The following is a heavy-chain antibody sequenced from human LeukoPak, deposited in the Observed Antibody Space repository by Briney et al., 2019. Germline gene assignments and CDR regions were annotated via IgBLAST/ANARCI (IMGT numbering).Heavy chain of an antibody. V-gene: IGHV3-21*01. Sequence: GGSLRLSCAASGFTFSSYSMNWVRQAPGKGLEWVSSISSSSSYIYYADSVKGRFTISRDNAKNSLHLQMNSLRAEDTAVYYCPSQVVVPAARLFDYWGQGTLVTVSS. CDR2: ISSSSSYI. CDR1: GFTFSSYS. J-gene: IGHJ4*02. CDR3: PSQVVVPAARLFDY. D-gene: IGHD2-2*01.